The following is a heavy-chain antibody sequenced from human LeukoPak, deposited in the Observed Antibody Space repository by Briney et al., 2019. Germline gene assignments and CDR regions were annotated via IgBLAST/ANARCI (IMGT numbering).Heavy chain of an antibody. J-gene: IGHJ6*03. CDR1: GYTFTSYG. D-gene: IGHD1-26*01. CDR3: ARDGAIMDYYYYMDV. V-gene: IGHV1-18*01. CDR2: ISAYNGNT. Sequence: ASVKVSCKASGYTFTSYGISWVRQAPGQGLEWMGWISAYNGNTNYAQKLQGRVTMTTDTSTSTAYMELRSLRSDDTAVYYCARDGAIMDYYYYMDVWGKGTTVTVSS.